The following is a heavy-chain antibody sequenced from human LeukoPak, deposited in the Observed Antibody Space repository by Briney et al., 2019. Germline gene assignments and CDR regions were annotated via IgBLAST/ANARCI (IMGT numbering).Heavy chain of an antibody. D-gene: IGHD4-23*01. CDR1: GFTFSSYS. Sequence: GGSLRLSCAASGFTFSSYSMNWVRQAPGKGLEWVSSISSSSSYIYYADSVKGRFTISRDNAKNSLYLQMNSLRAKDTAVYYCARDYGGNGMDVWGQGTTVTVSS. CDR3: ARDYGGNGMDV. CDR2: ISSSSSYI. V-gene: IGHV3-21*01. J-gene: IGHJ6*02.